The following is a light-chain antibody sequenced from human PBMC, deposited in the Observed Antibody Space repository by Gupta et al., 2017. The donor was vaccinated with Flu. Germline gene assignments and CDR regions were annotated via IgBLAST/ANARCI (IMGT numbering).Light chain of an antibody. J-gene: IGKJ4*01. CDR3: RQSLEPPLT. V-gene: IGKV2D-29*01. CDR1: QSLLESDGKTY. Sequence: VTPGQPASISCKSSQSLLESDGKTYLYWYLQRPGQPPQLLIYEVSRRFSGVPDRFTGSGSGTDFSLKISRVEAEDVGVYYCRQSLEPPLTFGGGTKVEIK. CDR2: EVS.